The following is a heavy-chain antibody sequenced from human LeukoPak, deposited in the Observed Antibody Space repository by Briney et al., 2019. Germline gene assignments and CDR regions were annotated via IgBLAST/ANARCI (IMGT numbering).Heavy chain of an antibody. D-gene: IGHD3/OR15-3a*01. V-gene: IGHV4-39*01. J-gene: IGHJ4*02. CDR1: GVSISSSNSY. Sequence: SPSETLSLTCTVSGVSISSSNSYWGWIRQPPGKGLEWIGSIYYSGNTYYNASLKSQVSISIDTSKNQFSLKLTPVTAADTAVYYCARQTGSGLFILPGGQGTLVTVSS. CDR3: ARQTGSGLFILP. CDR2: IYYSGNT.